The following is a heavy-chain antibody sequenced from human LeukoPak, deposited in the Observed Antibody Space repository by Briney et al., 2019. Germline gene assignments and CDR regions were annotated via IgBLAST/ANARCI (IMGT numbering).Heavy chain of an antibody. D-gene: IGHD3-3*01. CDR2: INHSGST. CDR3: ARDPVWVYDFWSGYYGQVWTEGAFDI. V-gene: IGHV4-34*01. J-gene: IGHJ3*02. Sequence: SETLSLTCAVYGGSFSGYYWSWIRQPPGKGLEWIGEINHSGSTNYNPSLKSRVTISVDTSKNQFSLKLSSVTPEDTAVYYCARDPVWVYDFWSGYYGQVWTEGAFDIWGQGTMVTVSS. CDR1: GGSFSGYY.